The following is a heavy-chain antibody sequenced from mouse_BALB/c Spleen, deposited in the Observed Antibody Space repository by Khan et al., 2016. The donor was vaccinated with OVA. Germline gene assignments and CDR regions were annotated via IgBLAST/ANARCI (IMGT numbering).Heavy chain of an antibody. CDR1: GFSLSRYN. V-gene: IGHV2-6-4*01. CDR2: IWGGGGT. J-gene: IGHJ4*01. D-gene: IGHD2-14*01. CDR3: ARAYYRYDGYYAMDY. Sequence: VQLQESGPGLVAPSQSLSITCTVSGFSLSRYNLHWVRQPPGKGLEWLGMIWGGGGTDYNSTLKSRLSISKANSKSQVFLKMNSLQTDDTAMYYCARAYYRYDGYYAMDYWGQGTSVTVSS.